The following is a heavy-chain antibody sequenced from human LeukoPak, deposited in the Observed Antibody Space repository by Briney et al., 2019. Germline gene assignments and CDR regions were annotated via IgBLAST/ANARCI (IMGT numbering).Heavy chain of an antibody. CDR3: AKEYSNYYYYMDV. V-gene: IGHV3-23*01. J-gene: IGHJ6*03. Sequence: GGSLRLSCAASGFSFSNYGMSWVRQAPGKGLEWVSAISGSGGSTYYADSVKGRFTISRDNSKNTLYLQMNSLRAEDTAVYYCAKEYSNYYYYMDVWGKGTTVTVSS. CDR1: GFSFSNYG. CDR2: ISGSGGST. D-gene: IGHD4-11*01.